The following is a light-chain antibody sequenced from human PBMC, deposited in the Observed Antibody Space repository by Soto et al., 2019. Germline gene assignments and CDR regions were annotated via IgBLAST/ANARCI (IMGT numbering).Light chain of an antibody. V-gene: IGLV2-14*01. CDR3: SSYAGRDIWV. J-gene: IGLJ3*02. CDR2: DVS. CDR1: SSDVGGYNY. Sequence: QSALTQPASVSGSPGQSITISCTGTSSDVGGYNYVSWYQQHPGKAPKLMIYDVSNRPSGVSNRFSGSKSGNTASLTISGLQAEDEADYYCSSYAGRDIWVFGGGTKVTVL.